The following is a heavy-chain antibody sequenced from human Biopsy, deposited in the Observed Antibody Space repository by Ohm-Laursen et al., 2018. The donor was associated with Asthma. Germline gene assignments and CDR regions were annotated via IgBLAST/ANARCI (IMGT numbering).Heavy chain of an antibody. D-gene: IGHD3-3*01. CDR3: AKERYYDFWSGYPI. V-gene: IGHV3-30*18. Sequence: SLRLSCAASGFSFNSYGVHWVRQAPGKGLGWVAVMSFDGRQTYYADSVKGRFTISRDNSKNTLYLQMNSLRAEDTAVYYCAKERYYDFWSGYPIWGQGTMVTVSS. CDR2: MSFDGRQT. J-gene: IGHJ3*02. CDR1: GFSFNSYG.